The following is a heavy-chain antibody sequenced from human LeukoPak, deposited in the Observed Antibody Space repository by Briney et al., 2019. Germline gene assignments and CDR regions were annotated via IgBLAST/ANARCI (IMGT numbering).Heavy chain of an antibody. Sequence: GASVKVSCKASGYPFSSYYMHWVRQAPGQGLEWMGIINPSGGGTSYAQKFQGRVTMTRDMSTRTVYMELSSLRSEDTAVYYCARGEGDYWGQGTLVTVSS. CDR1: GYPFSSYY. CDR2: INPSGGGT. V-gene: IGHV1-46*01. CDR3: ARGEGDY. J-gene: IGHJ4*02.